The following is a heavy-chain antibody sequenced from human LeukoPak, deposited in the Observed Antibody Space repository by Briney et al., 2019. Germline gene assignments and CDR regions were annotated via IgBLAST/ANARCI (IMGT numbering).Heavy chain of an antibody. D-gene: IGHD3-22*01. Sequence: SQTLSLTCTVSGGSISSGSYYWSWIRQPAGKGLEWIGRIYTSGSTNYNPSLKSRVTISVDTSKNQFSLKLSSVTAADTAVYYCASHPKYYYDSSGYEDYWGQGTLVTVSS. CDR2: IYTSGST. CDR1: GGSISSGSYY. V-gene: IGHV4-61*02. CDR3: ASHPKYYYDSSGYEDY. J-gene: IGHJ4*02.